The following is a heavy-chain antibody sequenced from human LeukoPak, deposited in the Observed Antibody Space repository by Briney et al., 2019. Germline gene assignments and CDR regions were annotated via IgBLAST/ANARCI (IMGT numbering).Heavy chain of an antibody. CDR3: ARVQGHSYDSNGYYRYFDY. J-gene: IGHJ4*02. V-gene: IGHV4-38-2*01. CDR2: IYHSGST. CDR1: DYSISSGYY. Sequence: PSETLSLTCAVSDYSISSGYYWGWIRQSPGKGLEWIGSIYHSGSTYYNPSLKSRVTISVGTSKNEFSLKLSSVTAADTAVYFCARVQGHSYDSNGYYRYFDYWGQGTLVTVSS. D-gene: IGHD3-22*01.